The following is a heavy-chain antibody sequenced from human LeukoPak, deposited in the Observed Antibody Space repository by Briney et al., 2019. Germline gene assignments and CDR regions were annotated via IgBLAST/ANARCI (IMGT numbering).Heavy chain of an antibody. V-gene: IGHV3-30-3*01. CDR1: GFTFSSYA. Sequence: QPGRSLRLSCAASGFTFSSYAMHWVRQAPGKGLEWVAVISYDGSNKYYADSVKGRFTISRDNSKNTLYLQMNSLRAEDTAVYYCARSAQRGYGYCSSTSCYWDYFDYWGQGTPVTVSS. CDR2: ISYDGSNK. CDR3: ARSAQRGYGYCSSTSCYWDYFDY. D-gene: IGHD2-2*01. J-gene: IGHJ4*02.